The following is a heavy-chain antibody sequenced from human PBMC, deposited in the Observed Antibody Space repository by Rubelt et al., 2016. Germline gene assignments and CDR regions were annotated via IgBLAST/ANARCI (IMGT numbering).Heavy chain of an antibody. CDR1: GGSISSNY. CDR3: ARHTDDGGKVYFDY. V-gene: IGHV4-59*08. CDR2: IYYTGST. J-gene: IGHJ4*02. D-gene: IGHD4-23*01. Sequence: QVQLQESGPGLVKPSDTLSLTCTVSGGSISSNYWSWIRQPPGKGLEWIGYIYYTGSTNYNPSLKSRVTILLDTSKNQFSLKVSSVTAADTAVYYCARHTDDGGKVYFDYWGQGALVTVSS.